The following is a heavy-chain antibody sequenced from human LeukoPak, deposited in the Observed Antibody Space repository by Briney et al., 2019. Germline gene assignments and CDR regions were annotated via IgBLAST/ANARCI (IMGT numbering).Heavy chain of an antibody. Sequence: ASVKVSCKASGYTFTDYYMNWVRQAPGQGLEWMGWINPKSGGTNYAQKFQGRVTMTRDTSISTAYMELSRLRSDDTALYYCARVWGYCSGGSCYSRPFDYWGQGTLVTVSS. D-gene: IGHD2-15*01. CDR1: GYTFTDYY. V-gene: IGHV1-2*02. CDR3: ARVWGYCSGGSCYSRPFDY. J-gene: IGHJ4*02. CDR2: INPKSGGT.